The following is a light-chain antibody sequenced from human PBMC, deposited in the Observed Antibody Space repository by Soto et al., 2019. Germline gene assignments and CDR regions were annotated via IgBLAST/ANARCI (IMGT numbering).Light chain of an antibody. J-gene: IGKJ1*01. CDR3: QQSYSTPWT. CDR2: AAS. Sequence: DIQMTQSPSSLSASVGDRVTITCRASQSITTYLNWYQQKPGKAPKLLIYAASSLESGVPSTLRGSVSGTNFTLTISSLQPEDFATYYCQQSYSTPWTFGQGTKVEIK. CDR1: QSITTY. V-gene: IGKV1-39*01.